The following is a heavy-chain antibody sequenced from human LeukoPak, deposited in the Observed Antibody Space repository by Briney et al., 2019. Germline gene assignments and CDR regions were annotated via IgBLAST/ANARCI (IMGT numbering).Heavy chain of an antibody. CDR3: ARASWDDQGMDV. Sequence: GASVKVSCKASGYTFTGYYMHWVRQAPGQGLEWMGWINPNSGGTNYAQKFQGRVTMTRDTSISTAYMELSRLRSDDTAAYYCARASWDDQGMDVWGQGTTVTVSS. V-gene: IGHV1-2*02. J-gene: IGHJ6*02. CDR2: INPNSGGT. CDR1: GYTFTGYY. D-gene: IGHD1-26*01.